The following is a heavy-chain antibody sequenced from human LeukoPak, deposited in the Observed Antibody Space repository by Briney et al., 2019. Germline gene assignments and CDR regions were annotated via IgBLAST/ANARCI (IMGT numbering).Heavy chain of an antibody. V-gene: IGHV4-34*01. Sequence: SETLSLTCAVYGGSFSGYYWSWIRQPPGKGLEWIGEINHSGSTNYNPSLKSRVTISVDTSKNQFSLKLRSVTAADTAVYYCATTIRPSGSYWVYWGQGTLVTVSS. J-gene: IGHJ4*02. D-gene: IGHD1-26*01. CDR1: GGSFSGYY. CDR3: ATTIRPSGSYWVY. CDR2: INHSGST.